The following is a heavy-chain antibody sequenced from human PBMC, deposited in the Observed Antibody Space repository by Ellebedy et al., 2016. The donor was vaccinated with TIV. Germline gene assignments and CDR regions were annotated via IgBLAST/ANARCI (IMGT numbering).Heavy chain of an antibody. V-gene: IGHV3-7*03. D-gene: IGHD3-10*01. CDR2: IKQDGSEK. Sequence: GESLKISCAASGFTFSSYWMSWVRQAPGKGLEWVANIKQDGSEKYYVDSVKGRFTISRDNAKNSLYLQMNSLRAEDTAVYYCARDFGITMGYGMDVWGQGTTVTVSS. CDR3: ARDFGITMGYGMDV. J-gene: IGHJ6*02. CDR1: GFTFSSYW.